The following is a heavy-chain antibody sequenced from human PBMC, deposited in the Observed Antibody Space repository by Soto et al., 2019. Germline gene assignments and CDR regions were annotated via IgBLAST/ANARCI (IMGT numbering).Heavy chain of an antibody. Sequence: ASVKVSCKASGYTFTSYGISWVRQAPGQGLEWMGWISAYNGNTNYAQKLQGRVTMTTDTSTSTAYMELRSLRSDDTAVYYCARVVSTDYYDSCGWCDYWGQGPLGTV. CDR2: ISAYNGNT. CDR3: ARVVSTDYYDSCGWCDY. CDR1: GYTFTSYG. D-gene: IGHD3-22*01. V-gene: IGHV1-18*01. J-gene: IGHJ4*02.